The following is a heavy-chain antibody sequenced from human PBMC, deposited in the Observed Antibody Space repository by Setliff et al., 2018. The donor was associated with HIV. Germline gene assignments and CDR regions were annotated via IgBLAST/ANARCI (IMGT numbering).Heavy chain of an antibody. CDR2: IYSGGNT. V-gene: IGHV3-53*01. CDR3: ARKPGYCSGGSCYHGIF. J-gene: IGHJ4*02. D-gene: IGHD2-15*01. CDR1: GFAVRSNY. Sequence: GGSLRLSCAASGFAVRSNYMTWVRQAPGKGLEWVSVIYSGGNTYYADSVKGRFTISRDNSENTVYLQMNSLRAEDTAVYYCARKPGYCSGGSCYHGIFWGQGTLVTSPQ.